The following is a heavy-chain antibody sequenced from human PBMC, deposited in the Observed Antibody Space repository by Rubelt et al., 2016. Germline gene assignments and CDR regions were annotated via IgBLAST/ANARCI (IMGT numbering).Heavy chain of an antibody. CDR3: ASTTYCYGSGNYRGDY. V-gene: IGHV3-30*04. D-gene: IGHD3-10*01. CDR1: GFTFRNYA. CDR2: VSYDGSNK. J-gene: IGHJ4*02. Sequence: QVQLVESGGGVVQPGRSLRLSCAVSGFTFRNYAMHWVRQAQGKGLEWVAVVSYDGSNKYYADSVRGRFTISRDNSKNTLYLQRNSLGSEETAVYYCASTTYCYGSGNYRGDYWGQGTLVTVSS.